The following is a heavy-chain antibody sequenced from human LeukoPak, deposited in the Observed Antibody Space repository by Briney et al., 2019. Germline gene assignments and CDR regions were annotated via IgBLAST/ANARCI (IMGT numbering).Heavy chain of an antibody. CDR2: ISYDGSNK. V-gene: IGHV3-30*04. J-gene: IGHJ5*02. D-gene: IGHD5-18*01. CDR1: GFTFSSYA. CDR3: ARGDKQLLFNRNKGGFDP. Sequence: PGRSLRLSCAASGFTFSSYAMHWVRQAPGKGLEWVAVISYDGSNKYYADSVKGRFTISRDNSKNTVYLQMNSLRPDDTAVYYCARGDKQLLFNRNKGGFDPWGQGTLVTVSS.